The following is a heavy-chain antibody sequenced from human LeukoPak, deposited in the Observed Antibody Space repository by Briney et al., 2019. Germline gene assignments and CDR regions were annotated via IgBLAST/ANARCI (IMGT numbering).Heavy chain of an antibody. D-gene: IGHD5-18*01. J-gene: IGHJ4*02. V-gene: IGHV4-4*07. CDR1: GGSISTYY. CDR2: IYISGRT. Sequence: SETLSLTCTVSGGSISTYYWSWIRQPAGKGLEWIGRIYISGRTNYNPSLQSRVTMSVDTSRNQFSLKLRSVTAADTAVYYCAREASDTAMATYYFDYWGQGTRVPVSS. CDR3: AREASDTAMATYYFDY.